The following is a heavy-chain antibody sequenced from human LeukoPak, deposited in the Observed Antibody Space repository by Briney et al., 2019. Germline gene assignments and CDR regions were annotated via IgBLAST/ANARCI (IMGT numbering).Heavy chain of an antibody. CDR1: GFTFSSYW. CDR2: IKQDGSEK. D-gene: IGHD3-10*02. CDR3: AKAITMSLDY. V-gene: IGHV3-7*01. Sequence: GGSLRLSCAASGFTFSSYWMSWVRQAPGKGLEWVANIKQDGSEKYYVDSVKGRFTISRDNSKNTLYLQMNSLRAEDTAVYYCAKAITMSLDYWGQGTLVTVSS. J-gene: IGHJ4*02.